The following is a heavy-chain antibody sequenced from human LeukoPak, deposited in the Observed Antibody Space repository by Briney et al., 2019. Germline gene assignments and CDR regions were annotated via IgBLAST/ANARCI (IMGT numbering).Heavy chain of an antibody. CDR3: VRGPGIPVAAS. D-gene: IGHD6-19*01. CDR2: IYFTGRT. J-gene: IGHJ5*02. CDR1: GGSVNIDSYY. Sequence: SETLSLTCSVSGGSVNIDSYYWSWIRQPPKKGLEWIGYIYFTGRTKYNPSLKSRVTISPDTSKNQFSLKMSSVIAADTAVYYCVRGPGIPVAASWGQGTLVTVSS. V-gene: IGHV4-61*01.